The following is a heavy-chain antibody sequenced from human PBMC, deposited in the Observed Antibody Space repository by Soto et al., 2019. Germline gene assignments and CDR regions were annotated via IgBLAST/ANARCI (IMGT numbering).Heavy chain of an antibody. Sequence: PGGSLRLSCAASGFTFSSYSMNWVRQAPGKGLEWVSYISSSSSTIYYADSVKGRFTISRDNAKNSLYLQMNSLRAEDTAVYYCAREGLAAVGNFDYWGQGTLVTVSS. V-gene: IGHV3-48*04. CDR3: AREGLAAVGNFDY. D-gene: IGHD6-13*01. CDR1: GFTFSSYS. CDR2: ISSSSSTI. J-gene: IGHJ4*02.